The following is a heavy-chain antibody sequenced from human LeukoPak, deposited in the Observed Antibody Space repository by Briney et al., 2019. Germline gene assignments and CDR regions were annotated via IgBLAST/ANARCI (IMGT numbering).Heavy chain of an antibody. V-gene: IGHV3-30*02. J-gene: IGHJ6*03. D-gene: IGHD2-2*01. CDR2: IRYDGSDK. CDR3: AKGSYYCSSSSCPQYYYYMDV. Sequence: GGSLRLSCAASGFTFNSYGMHWVRQAPGKGLEWVAFIRYDGSDKYYADSVKGRLIISRDNSKNTLYLQMSSLRAEDTAVYYCAKGSYYCSSSSCPQYYYYMDVWGKGTTVTVSS. CDR1: GFTFNSYG.